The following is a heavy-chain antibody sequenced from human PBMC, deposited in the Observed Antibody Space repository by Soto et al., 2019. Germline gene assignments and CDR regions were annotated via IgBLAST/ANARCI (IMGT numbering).Heavy chain of an antibody. J-gene: IGHJ4*02. CDR1: GFIFRNHA. CDR2: ISFDGTND. Sequence: QVYLVESGGGVVQPGRSLRLSCAASGFIFRNHAMHWVRQAPGKGLDWVAVISFDGTNDFYADSVKGRFTISRDNSRNTLYLQMDHLRTEDPAVYYCARDAVNFTKMVFVSQIDYWGQETLLTVSS. CDR3: ARDAVNFTKMVFVSQIDY. D-gene: IGHD2-8*01. V-gene: IGHV3-30-3*01.